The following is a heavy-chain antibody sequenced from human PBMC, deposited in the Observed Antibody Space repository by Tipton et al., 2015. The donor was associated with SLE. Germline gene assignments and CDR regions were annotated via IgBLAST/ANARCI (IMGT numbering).Heavy chain of an antibody. CDR1: GASISRDYFY. D-gene: IGHD3-16*01. V-gene: IGHV4-31*03. J-gene: IGHJ4*02. CDR3: ARGQVTYDY. CDR2: IYYSGST. Sequence: TLSLTCSVSGASISRDYFYWSWIRQLPGQGLEWIGYIYYSGSTYYNPSLRGRVTISLDKPKNQFSLTLRSVSAADTAVYFCARGQVTYDYWGLGTLVTVSS.